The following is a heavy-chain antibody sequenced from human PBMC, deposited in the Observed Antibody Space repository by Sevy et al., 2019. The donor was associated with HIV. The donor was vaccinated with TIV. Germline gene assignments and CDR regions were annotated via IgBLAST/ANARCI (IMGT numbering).Heavy chain of an antibody. Sequence: GGSLRLSCAASGFTFSSYWMSWVRQAPGKGLEWVANIKQDGSEKYYVDSVKGRFTISRDNAKNSLYLQMNSLRAAETAVYYCAVDTGYYHPLFTWGAFVIWGQGTMVTVSS. CDR1: GFTFSSYW. D-gene: IGHD3-10*01. CDR3: AVDTGYYHPLFTWGAFVI. V-gene: IGHV3-7*01. CDR2: IKQDGSEK. J-gene: IGHJ3*02.